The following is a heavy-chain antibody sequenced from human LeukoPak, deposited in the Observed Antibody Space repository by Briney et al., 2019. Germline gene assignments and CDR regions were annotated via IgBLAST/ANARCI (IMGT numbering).Heavy chain of an antibody. D-gene: IGHD3-22*01. CDR1: GFSFSTYA. Sequence: GGSLRLSCAASGFSFSTYAMHWVRQAPGKGLDWVAMIWSDASNQYYADSVKGRFTISRDNSKNTLYLQMNSLRAEDTAVYYCAKCNRYYYDSSGYSAADYWGQGTLVTVSS. CDR3: AKCNRYYYDSSGYSAADY. J-gene: IGHJ4*02. CDR2: IWSDASNQ. V-gene: IGHV3-33*06.